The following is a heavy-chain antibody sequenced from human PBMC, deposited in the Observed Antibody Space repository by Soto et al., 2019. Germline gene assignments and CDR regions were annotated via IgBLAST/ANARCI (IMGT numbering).Heavy chain of an antibody. CDR3: ARIYTSGFYNWFDP. J-gene: IGHJ5*02. CDR1: GFSLSDARVG. Sequence: QVTLKESGPVLVKPTETLTLTCTFSGFSLSDARVGVTWIRQPPGKAPHWLEHIFSNGEKSYNTSLKNSLTISKDTSKSQVVLTMTNMDPVDTGTYYCARIYTSGFYNWFDPWGQGTLVTVSS. V-gene: IGHV2-26*01. D-gene: IGHD6-19*01. CDR2: IFSNGEK.